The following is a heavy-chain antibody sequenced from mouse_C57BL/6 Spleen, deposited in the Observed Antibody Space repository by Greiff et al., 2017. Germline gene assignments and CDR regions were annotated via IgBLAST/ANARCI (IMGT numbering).Heavy chain of an antibody. D-gene: IGHD1-1*01. CDR1: GFSLTSYG. V-gene: IGHV2-2*01. Sequence: QVQLKESGPGLVQPSQSLSITCTVSGFSLTSYGVHWVRQSPGKGLEWLGVLWSGGSTDYNAAFISRLSISKDNSKSQVFFKMNSLQADDTAIYYCASYGSSYAGFAYWGQGTLVTVSA. CDR2: LWSGGST. CDR3: ASYGSSYAGFAY. J-gene: IGHJ3*01.